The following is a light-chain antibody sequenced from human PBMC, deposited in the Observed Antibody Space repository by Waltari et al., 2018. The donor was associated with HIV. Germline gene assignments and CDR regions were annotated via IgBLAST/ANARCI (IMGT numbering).Light chain of an antibody. CDR2: ATS. Sequence: DIQMTQSPSSLFASVGDRVTITCRASQNITKWLAWYQQTPGKAPKSLIYATSNLQTGVPSRFSGSGSGTDFTLIINNLLPEDSATYYCQQFDNYPLTFGGGTKVQI. CDR3: QQFDNYPLT. V-gene: IGKV1D-16*01. J-gene: IGKJ4*01. CDR1: QNITKW.